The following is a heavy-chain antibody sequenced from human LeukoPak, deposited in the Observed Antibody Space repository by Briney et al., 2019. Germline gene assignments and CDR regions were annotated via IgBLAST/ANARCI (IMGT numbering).Heavy chain of an antibody. Sequence: SETLSLTCTVSRGSISSGNYYWSWIRQPAGKGLEWIGRFHTRGSTNYNPSLKSRVTISVDTSKNQFSLKLSSVTAADTAVYYCARASAIKYSSSSFSPYFDYWGQGTLVTVSS. V-gene: IGHV4-61*02. CDR2: FHTRGST. CDR3: ARASAIKYSSSSFSPYFDY. D-gene: IGHD6-6*01. CDR1: RGSISSGNYY. J-gene: IGHJ4*02.